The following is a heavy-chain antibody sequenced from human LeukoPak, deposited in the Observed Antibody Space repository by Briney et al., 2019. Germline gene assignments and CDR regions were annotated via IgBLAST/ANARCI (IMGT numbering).Heavy chain of an antibody. Sequence: ASVKVSCKASGGTFSSYAISWVRQAPGQGLEWMGGIIPIFGTANYAQKFQGRVTITADESTSTAYMELSSLRFEDTAVYYCAREGVGATKRGAFDYWGQGTLVTVSS. D-gene: IGHD1-26*01. V-gene: IGHV1-69*01. CDR1: GGTFSSYA. CDR2: IIPIFGTA. J-gene: IGHJ4*02. CDR3: AREGVGATKRGAFDY.